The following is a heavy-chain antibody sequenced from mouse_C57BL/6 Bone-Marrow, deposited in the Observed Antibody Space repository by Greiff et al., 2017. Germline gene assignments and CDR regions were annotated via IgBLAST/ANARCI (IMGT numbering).Heavy chain of an antibody. CDR2: ISSGGDYI. J-gene: IGHJ1*03. CDR3: TRDGDWYFDV. V-gene: IGHV5-9-1*02. D-gene: IGHD2-3*01. CDR1: GFTFSSYA. Sequence: EVQLVESGEGLVKPGGSLKLSCAASGFTFSSYAMSWVRQTPEKRLEWVAYISSGGDYIYYADTVKGLFTISRDNARNTLYLQMSSLKSEDTAMCYCTRDGDWYFDVWGTGTTVTVSS.